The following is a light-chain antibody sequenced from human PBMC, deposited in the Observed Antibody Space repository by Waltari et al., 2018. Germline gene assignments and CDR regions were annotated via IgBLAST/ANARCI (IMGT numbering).Light chain of an antibody. J-gene: IGLJ2*01. CDR3: TSFTSSSTIV. V-gene: IGLV2-14*03. CDR2: DVN. Sequence: QSAPTPPASSSWPPGRSHTTSCPGSITDVGGYTHFPWYQQHPGKAPKLMISDVNKRPSGVSNRFSGSKSDNTASLTISGLQAEDEAHYYCTSFTSSSTIVFGGGTKLTVL. CDR1: ITDVGGYTH.